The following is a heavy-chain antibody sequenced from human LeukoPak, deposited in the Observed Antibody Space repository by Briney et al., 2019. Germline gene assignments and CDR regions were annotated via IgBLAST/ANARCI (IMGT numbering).Heavy chain of an antibody. CDR3: ARACSCGALSVYWYFDL. CDR2: IYYSGST. J-gene: IGHJ2*01. CDR1: GGSISSSRYY. D-gene: IGHD2-21*01. V-gene: IGHV4-31*03. Sequence: SETLSLTCTVSGGSISSSRYYWGWIRQPPGKGLEWIGYIYYSGSTYYNPSLKSRVTISVDTSKNQFSLKLSSVTAADTAVYYCARACSCGALSVYWYFDLWGRGTLVTVSS.